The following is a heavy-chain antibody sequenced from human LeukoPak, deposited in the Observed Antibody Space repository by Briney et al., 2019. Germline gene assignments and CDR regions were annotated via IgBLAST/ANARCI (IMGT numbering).Heavy chain of an antibody. CDR2: ISYDGSNK. Sequence: GGSLRLSCAASGFTFSSYGMHWVRQAPGKGLEWVAVISYDGSNKYYADSVKGRFTISRDNSKNTLYLQMNSLRAEDTAVYYCAKVSLPTVTTAPFDYWGQGPLVTVSS. CDR3: AKVSLPTVTTAPFDY. J-gene: IGHJ4*02. D-gene: IGHD4-17*01. V-gene: IGHV3-30*18. CDR1: GFTFSSYG.